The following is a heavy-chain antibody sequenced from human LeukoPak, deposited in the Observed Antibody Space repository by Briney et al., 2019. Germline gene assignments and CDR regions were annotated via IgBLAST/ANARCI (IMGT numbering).Heavy chain of an antibody. CDR2: ISSSSSYI. V-gene: IGHV3-21*01. J-gene: IGHJ5*02. D-gene: IGHD6-13*01. CDR3: ARVSSWYVGGFDP. Sequence: GGSLRLSCAASGFTFSSYSMNWVRQAPGKGLEWVSSISSSSSYIYYADSVKGRFTISRDNAKTSLYLQMNSLRAEDTAVYYCARVSSWYVGGFDPWGQGTLVTVSS. CDR1: GFTFSSYS.